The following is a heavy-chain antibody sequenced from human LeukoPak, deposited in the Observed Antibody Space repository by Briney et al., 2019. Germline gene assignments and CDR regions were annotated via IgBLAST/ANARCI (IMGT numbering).Heavy chain of an antibody. CDR1: GFTFSSYA. V-gene: IGHV3-23*01. CDR2: ISGSGGST. Sequence: PGGSLRLSCAASGFTFSSYAMGWVRQAPGKGLEWVSAISGSGGSTYYADSVKGRFTISRDNSKNTLYLQMNSLRAEDTAVYYCAKDPIAVAGTLGDYWGQGTLVTVSS. J-gene: IGHJ4*02. CDR3: AKDPIAVAGTLGDY. D-gene: IGHD6-19*01.